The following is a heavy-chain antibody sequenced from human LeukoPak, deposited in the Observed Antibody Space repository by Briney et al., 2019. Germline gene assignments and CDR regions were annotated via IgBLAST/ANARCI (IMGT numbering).Heavy chain of an antibody. J-gene: IGHJ4*02. Sequence: PGGSLRLSCAASGFTFSSYAMNWVRQAPGKGLEWVSDISCCGGRTFYADSVKGRFTISRDNSKNTLYLQMNSLRAEDTAVYYCAKVRVSGYNKGYFDYWGQGTLVTVSS. CDR1: GFTFSSYA. CDR3: AKVRVSGYNKGYFDY. D-gene: IGHD5-12*01. V-gene: IGHV3-23*01. CDR2: ISCCGGRT.